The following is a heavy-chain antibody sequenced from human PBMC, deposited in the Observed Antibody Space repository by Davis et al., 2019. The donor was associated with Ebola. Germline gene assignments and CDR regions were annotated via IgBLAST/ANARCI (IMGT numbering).Heavy chain of an antibody. CDR2: INSDGSST. CDR1: GFTFSSYW. CDR3: AREGERAYYYGSGEASYYYYYGMDV. Sequence: PGGSLRLSCAASGFTFSSYWMHWVRQAPGKGLVWVSRINSDGSSTSYADSVKGRFTISRDNAKNTLYLQMNSLRAEDTAVYYCAREGERAYYYGSGEASYYYYYGMDVWGHGTTVTVSS. D-gene: IGHD3-10*01. V-gene: IGHV3-74*01. J-gene: IGHJ6*02.